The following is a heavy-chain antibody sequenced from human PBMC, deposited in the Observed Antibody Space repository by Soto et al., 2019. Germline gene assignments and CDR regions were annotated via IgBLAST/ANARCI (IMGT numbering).Heavy chain of an antibody. CDR2: INHSGST. Sequence: PSETLSLTCAVYGGSFSGYYWSWIRQPPGKGLEWIGEINHSGSTNYNPSLKSRVTISVDTSKNQFSLKLSSVTAADTAVYYCATNRRYSSSPLTCWGQGTLVTVSS. J-gene: IGHJ4*02. CDR1: GGSFSGYY. V-gene: IGHV4-34*01. D-gene: IGHD6-6*01. CDR3: ATNRRYSSSPLTC.